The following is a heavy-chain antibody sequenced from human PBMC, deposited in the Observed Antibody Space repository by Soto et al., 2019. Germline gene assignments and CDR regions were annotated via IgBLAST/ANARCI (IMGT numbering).Heavy chain of an antibody. D-gene: IGHD2-2*01. J-gene: IGHJ5*02. CDR3: TRYHSGGWFEP. CDR1: GGFLSSVGYS. Sequence: QVQLQESGPGLVKPSQTRSLTCTVSGGFLSSVGYSWSWIRQHPGKGLAWIGYIYYSGSTYYNPSLQSRVTIPVDTSKNQFSPELSSVTAADTAGYYCTRYHSGGWFEPWGQGTLVTVPS. CDR2: IYYSGST. V-gene: IGHV4-31*03.